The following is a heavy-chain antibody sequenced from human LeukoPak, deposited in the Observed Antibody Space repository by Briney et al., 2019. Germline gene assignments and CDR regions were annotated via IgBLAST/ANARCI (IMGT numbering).Heavy chain of an antibody. CDR3: ARVMRDYYYYGMDV. CDR1: GCTFTDYY. CDR2: INPKSGGT. J-gene: IGHJ6*02. V-gene: IGHV1-2*02. Sequence: ASVKVSCKASGCTFTDYYIHWVRQAPGQGLEWMAWINPKSGGTNYAQKFQGRVTMTRDTSISTAYMELSRLRSDDTAVYYCARVMRDYYYYGMDVWGQGTTVTVSS.